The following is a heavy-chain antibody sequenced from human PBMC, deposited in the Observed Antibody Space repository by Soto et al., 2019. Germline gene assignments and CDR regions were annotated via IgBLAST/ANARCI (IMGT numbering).Heavy chain of an antibody. V-gene: IGHV5-51*01. CDR1: GYSFTSNW. D-gene: IGHD3-22*01. CDR3: ARTIYYDSTTQSAGRYVDL. CDR2: IYPGDSDT. J-gene: IGHJ2*01. Sequence: EVQLVQSGAEAKKPGESLKISCKGSGYSFTSNWFGWVRQLPGKGLEGLGIIYPGDSDTRYSPSFQGQVTISADKSISTAYLQWSCLKGPDCATYYCARTIYYDSTTQSAGRYVDLWGRGTLVTGSS.